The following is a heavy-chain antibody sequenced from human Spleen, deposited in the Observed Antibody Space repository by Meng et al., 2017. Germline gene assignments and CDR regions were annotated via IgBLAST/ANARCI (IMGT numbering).Heavy chain of an antibody. V-gene: IGHV5-51*01. CDR1: GYNFTNYW. D-gene: IGHD3-10*02. CDR2: IYPGDSDT. CDR3: ARMSGVGVTPDY. Sequence: GGSLRLSCKGSGYNFTNYWIGWVRQMPGKGLEWMAIIYPGDSDTRYSPSFQGQVTISAAKSISTAYLQWSSMEAADTAMYYCARMSGVGVTPDYWGQGTLVTVSS. J-gene: IGHJ4*02.